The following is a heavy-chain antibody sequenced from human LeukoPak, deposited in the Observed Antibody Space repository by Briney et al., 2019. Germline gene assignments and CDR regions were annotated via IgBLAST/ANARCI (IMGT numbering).Heavy chain of an antibody. Sequence: SETLSLTCAVSGYSISSGYYWGWIRQPPGKGLGWIGSIYHSGSTYYNPSLKSRVTISVDTSKNQFSLKLSSVAAADTAVYYCARDLRTGKRNWFDPWGQGTPVTVSS. CDR2: IYHSGST. CDR3: ARDLRTGKRNWFDP. D-gene: IGHD1-1*01. V-gene: IGHV4-38-2*02. CDR1: GYSISSGYY. J-gene: IGHJ5*02.